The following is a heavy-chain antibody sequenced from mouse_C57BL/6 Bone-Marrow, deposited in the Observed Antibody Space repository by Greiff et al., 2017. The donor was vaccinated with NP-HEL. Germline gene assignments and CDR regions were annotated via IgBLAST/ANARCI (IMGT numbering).Heavy chain of an antibody. V-gene: IGHV5-4*03. J-gene: IGHJ2*01. Sequence: EVKVEESGGGLVKPGGSLKLSCAASGFTFSSYAMSWVRQTPEKRLEWVATISDGGSYTYYPDNVKGRFTIYRDNAKNNLYLQMSHLKSEDTAMYYCARGGDYDYFDYWGQGTTLTVSS. CDR2: ISDGGSYT. CDR1: GFTFSSYA. D-gene: IGHD2-4*01. CDR3: ARGGDYDYFDY.